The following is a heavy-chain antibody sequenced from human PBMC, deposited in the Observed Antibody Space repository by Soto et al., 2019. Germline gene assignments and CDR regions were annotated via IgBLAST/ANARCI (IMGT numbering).Heavy chain of an antibody. V-gene: IGHV3-33*01. CDR1: GFTFSSYA. D-gene: IGHD3-22*01. Sequence: QVQLVESGGGVVQPGRSLRLSCEASGFTFSSYAMHWVRQAPGKGLEWVAVIWYDGSNKYYADSVKGRFTISRYTSKDTLYLQMNSLRAEDTSVYHCARGGYYDTSGYYSTSYYFDYWGQGTLVTVSS. CDR3: ARGGYYDTSGYYSTSYYFDY. J-gene: IGHJ4*02. CDR2: IWYDGSNK.